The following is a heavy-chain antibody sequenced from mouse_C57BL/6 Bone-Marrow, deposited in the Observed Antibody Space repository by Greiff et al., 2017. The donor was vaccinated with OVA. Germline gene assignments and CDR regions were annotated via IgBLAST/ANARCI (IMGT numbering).Heavy chain of an antibody. V-gene: IGHV1-15*01. Sequence: VQLQQSGAELVRPGASVTLSCKASGYTFTDYEMHWVKQTPVHGLEWIGAIDPETGGTAYNQKFKGKAILTADKSSSTAYMELRSLTSEDSAVYYCTRKGLYYGSSHWYFDVWGTGTTVTVSS. D-gene: IGHD1-1*01. CDR3: TRKGLYYGSSHWYFDV. J-gene: IGHJ1*03. CDR2: IDPETGGT. CDR1: GYTFTDYE.